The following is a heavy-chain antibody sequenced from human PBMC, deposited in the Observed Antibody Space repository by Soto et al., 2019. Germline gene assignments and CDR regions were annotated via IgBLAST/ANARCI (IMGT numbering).Heavy chain of an antibody. V-gene: IGHV3-30*18. CDR2: ISYDGSNK. J-gene: IGHJ4*02. CDR1: GFTFSSYG. Sequence: GGSLRLSCAASGFTFSSYGMHWVRQAPGKGLEWVAVISYDGSNKYYADSVKGRFTISRDNSKNTLYLQMNSLRAEDTAVYYCAKDWSKWGSDLDYWGQGTLVTVSS. CDR3: AKDWSKWGSDLDY. D-gene: IGHD7-27*01.